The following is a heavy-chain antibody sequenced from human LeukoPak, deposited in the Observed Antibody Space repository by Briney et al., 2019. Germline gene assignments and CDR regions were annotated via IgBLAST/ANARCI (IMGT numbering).Heavy chain of an antibody. CDR1: GCTFTSYG. V-gene: IGHV1-18*01. Sequence: ASVKVSCKASGCTFTSYGISWVRQAPGQGLEWMGWISAYNGNTNYAQKLQGRVTMTTDTSTSTAYMELRSLRSDDTAVYYCARTGRREYSSENWFDPWGQGTLVTVSS. D-gene: IGHD6-19*01. CDR2: ISAYNGNT. CDR3: ARTGRREYSSENWFDP. J-gene: IGHJ5*02.